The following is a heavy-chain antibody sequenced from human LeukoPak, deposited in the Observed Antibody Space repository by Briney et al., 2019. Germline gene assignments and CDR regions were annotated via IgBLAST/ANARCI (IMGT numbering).Heavy chain of an antibody. J-gene: IGHJ5*02. V-gene: IGHV1-2*02. Sequence: ASVKVSCKASGYTFTGYYMHWVRQAPGQGLEWMGWINPNSGGTNYAQKFQGRVTMTRDTSTSTVYMELSSLRSEDTAVYYCARGLGSDSYYGSWGQGTLVTVSS. D-gene: IGHD3-10*01. CDR1: GYTFTGYY. CDR3: ARGLGSDSYYGS. CDR2: INPNSGGT.